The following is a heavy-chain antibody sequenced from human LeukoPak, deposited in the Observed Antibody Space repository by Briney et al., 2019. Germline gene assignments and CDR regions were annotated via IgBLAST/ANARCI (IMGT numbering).Heavy chain of an antibody. V-gene: IGHV3-11*04. CDR2: ISSRDSII. CDR1: GFTFSDYY. D-gene: IGHD6-13*01. J-gene: IGHJ3*02. CDR3: ARALYSSTCDAFDI. Sequence: GGSLRLSCAASGFTFSDYYMSWIRQAPGKGLEWVSYISSRDSIIWYADSVKGRFTISRDNAKNSLYLQMNSLRAEDTAVYYCARALYSSTCDAFDIWGQGTMVTVSS.